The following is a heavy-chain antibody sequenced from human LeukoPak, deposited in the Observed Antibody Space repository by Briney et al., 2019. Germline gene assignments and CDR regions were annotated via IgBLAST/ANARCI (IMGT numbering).Heavy chain of an antibody. CDR1: GYTFTSYD. V-gene: IGHV1-8*03. Sequence: GASVKVSCKASGYTFTSYDINWVRQATGQGLEWMGWMNPNSGNTGYAQKFQGRVTITRNTSISTAYMELSSLRSEDAAVYYCARSLGVYALDVWGKGTTVTVSS. CDR3: ARSLGVYALDV. CDR2: MNPNSGNT. D-gene: IGHD6-13*01. J-gene: IGHJ6*04.